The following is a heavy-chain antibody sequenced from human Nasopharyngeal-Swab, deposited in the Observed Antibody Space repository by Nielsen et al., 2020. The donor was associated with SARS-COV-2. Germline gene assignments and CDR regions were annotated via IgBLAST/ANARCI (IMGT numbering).Heavy chain of an antibody. J-gene: IGHJ4*02. CDR3: ARGSTVAGADY. V-gene: IGHV4-59*01. CDR2: IYYSGST. CDR1: GGSISSYY. D-gene: IGHD6-19*01. Sequence: SETLSLTCTVSGGSISSYYWSWIRQPPGKGLEWMGYIYYSGSTNYNHSLKSRVTISVDTSKNQFSLKLSSVTAADTAVYYCARGSTVAGADYWGQGTLVTVSS.